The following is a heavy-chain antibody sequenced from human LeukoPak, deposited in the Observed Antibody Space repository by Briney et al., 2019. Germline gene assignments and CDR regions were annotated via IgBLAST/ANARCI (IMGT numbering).Heavy chain of an antibody. V-gene: IGHV3-23*01. D-gene: IGHD3-10*01. Sequence: GGSLRLSCAASGFTFSSYAMSWVRQAPGKGLEWVSATSGSGGSTYYAESVKGRFTTSRDNSKNTLYLQINSLRAGDTAVYYCAKELVRGALGARIGRDPFDYWGQGTLVTVSS. CDR1: GFTFSSYA. CDR2: TSGSGGST. CDR3: AKELVRGALGARIGRDPFDY. J-gene: IGHJ4*02.